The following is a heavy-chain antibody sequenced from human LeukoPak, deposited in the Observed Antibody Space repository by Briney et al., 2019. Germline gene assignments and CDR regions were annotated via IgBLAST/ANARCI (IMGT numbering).Heavy chain of an antibody. V-gene: IGHV3-30*03. J-gene: IGHJ6*03. CDR1: GFTFSSYG. D-gene: IGHD4-17*01. CDR2: ISYDGSNK. Sequence: GRSLRLSCAASGFTFSSYGMHWVHQAPGKGLEWVAVISYDGSNKYYADSVKGRFTISRDNSKNTLYLQMNSLRAEDTAVYYCARQDGDYGDYYYYMDVWGKGTTVTVSS. CDR3: ARQDGDYGDYYYYMDV.